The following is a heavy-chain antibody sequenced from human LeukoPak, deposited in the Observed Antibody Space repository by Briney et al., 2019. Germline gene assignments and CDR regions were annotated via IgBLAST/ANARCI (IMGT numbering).Heavy chain of an antibody. Sequence: PGGSLRHSWAAPGFTVSSNYMSRVRQAPGKGPERASVIYSGGSTYYADSVKGRFTISRDNSKNTLYLQMNSLRAEDTAVYYCASAPYYDFWSGWWYWGQGTLVTVSS. CDR3: ASAPYYDFWSGWWY. CDR2: IYSGGST. D-gene: IGHD3-3*01. V-gene: IGHV3-53*01. CDR1: GFTVSSNY. J-gene: IGHJ4*02.